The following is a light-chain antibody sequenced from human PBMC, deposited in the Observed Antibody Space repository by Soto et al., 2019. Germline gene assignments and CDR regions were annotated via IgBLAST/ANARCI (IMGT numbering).Light chain of an antibody. Sequence: QMTQSPSSISVYVVAIVKITGRASQSISSYLNWYQQKPGKAPKLLIYAASSLQSGVPSRFSGSGSGTDFTLTISSLQPEDFATYYCQKSYSTPWTCGKG. CDR3: QKSYSTPWT. V-gene: IGKV1-39*01. CDR1: QSISSY. CDR2: AAS. J-gene: IGKJ1*01.